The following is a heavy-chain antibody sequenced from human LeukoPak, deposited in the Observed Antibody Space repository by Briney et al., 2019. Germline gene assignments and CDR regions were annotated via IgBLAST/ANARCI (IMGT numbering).Heavy chain of an antibody. CDR3: ARDQGSLARSWYTGY. V-gene: IGHV1-2*06. CDR1: GYTFTGYH. J-gene: IGHJ4*02. CDR2: INPYSGDT. D-gene: IGHD6-13*01. Sequence: ASVKVSCKVSGYTFTGYHIHWVRQAPGQGLEWMGRINPYSGDTNFAQKFQGRVTMTRDTSITTAYMDLSRLTPDDTAVYFCARDQGSLARSWYTGYWGQGTQVTVSS.